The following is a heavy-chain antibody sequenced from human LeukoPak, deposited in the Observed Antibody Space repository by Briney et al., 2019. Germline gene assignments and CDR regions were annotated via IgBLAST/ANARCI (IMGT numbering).Heavy chain of an antibody. J-gene: IGHJ4*02. CDR2: IYYSGST. CDR3: ARRSSSWWAGVTARSERGKHYFDY. D-gene: IGHD6-13*01. CDR1: GGSISSTSYY. V-gene: IGHV4-39*07. Sequence: SETLSPTCTVSGGSISSTSYYWGWIRQPPGKGLEWIGSIYYSGSTYYNPSLKSRVTISVDKSKNQFSLKLSSVTAADTAVYYSARRSSSWWAGVTARSERGKHYFDYWGQGTLVTVSS.